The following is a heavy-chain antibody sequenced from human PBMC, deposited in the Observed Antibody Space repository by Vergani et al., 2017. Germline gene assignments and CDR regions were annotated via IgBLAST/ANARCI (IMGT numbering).Heavy chain of an antibody. D-gene: IGHD5-18*01. CDR2: MNPNSGNT. Sequence: QVQLVQSGAEVKKPGASVKVSCKASGYAFTSYDINWVRQATGQGLEWMGWMNPNSGNTGYAQKFQGRVTMTRNTSISTAYMELSSLRPEDTAVYYCARGRYKNRKYYFDYWGQGTLVTVSS. J-gene: IGHJ4*02. CDR3: ARGRYKNRKYYFDY. CDR1: GYAFTSYD. V-gene: IGHV1-8*01.